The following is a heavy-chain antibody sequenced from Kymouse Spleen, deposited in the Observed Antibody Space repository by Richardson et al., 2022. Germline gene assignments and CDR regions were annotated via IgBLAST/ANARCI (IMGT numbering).Heavy chain of an antibody. Sequence: QVQLQQWGAGLLKPSETLSLTCAVYGGSFSGYYWSWIRQPPGKGLEWIGEINHSGSTNYNPSLKSRVTISVDTSKNQFSLKLSSVTAADTAVYYCARGVSVGAYYGMDVWGQGTTVTVSS. CDR2: INHSGST. CDR3: ARGVSVGAYYGMDV. CDR1: GGSFSGYY. D-gene: IGHD1-26*01. J-gene: IGHJ6*02. V-gene: IGHV4-34*01.